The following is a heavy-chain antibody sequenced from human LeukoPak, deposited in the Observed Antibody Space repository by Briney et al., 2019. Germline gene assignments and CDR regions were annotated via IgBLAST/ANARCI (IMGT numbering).Heavy chain of an antibody. Sequence: GASVTVSCKASGYTFTSYGISWVRQAPGQGLEWMGWISAYNGNTNYAQKLQGRVTMTTDTSTSTAYMELRSLRSDDTAVYYCAREGAAAGTSYYYYMDVWGKGTTVTVSS. D-gene: IGHD6-13*01. CDR3: AREGAAAGTSYYYYMDV. CDR2: ISAYNGNT. V-gene: IGHV1-18*01. CDR1: GYTFTSYG. J-gene: IGHJ6*03.